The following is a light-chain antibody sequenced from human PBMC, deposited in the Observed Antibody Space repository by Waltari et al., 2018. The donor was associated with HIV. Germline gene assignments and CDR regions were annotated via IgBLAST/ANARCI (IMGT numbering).Light chain of an antibody. Sequence: EIVMTQSPATVSVSPGERATLSCRASQSVSSTVACYPQKPGQAPRLLIYGASTRATGIPAKFSGSGSGTEFTLTISSLQSGDFAVYYCQQYNNWPPLTFGGGTKVEIK. CDR1: QSVSST. CDR3: QQYNNWPPLT. V-gene: IGKV3-15*01. J-gene: IGKJ4*01. CDR2: GAS.